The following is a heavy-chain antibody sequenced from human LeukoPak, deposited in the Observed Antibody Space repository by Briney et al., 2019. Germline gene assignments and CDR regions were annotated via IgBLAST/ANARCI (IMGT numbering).Heavy chain of an antibody. CDR3: ARDVLQGAFDI. V-gene: IGHV4-59*01. D-gene: IGHD4/OR15-4a*01. Sequence: SETLSLTYTVSGGSISSYYWSWIRQPPGKGLEWIGYIYYSGSTNYNPSLKSRVTISVDTSKNQFSLKLSSVTAADTAVYYCARDVLQGAFDIWGQGTMVTVSS. J-gene: IGHJ3*02. CDR1: GGSISSYY. CDR2: IYYSGST.